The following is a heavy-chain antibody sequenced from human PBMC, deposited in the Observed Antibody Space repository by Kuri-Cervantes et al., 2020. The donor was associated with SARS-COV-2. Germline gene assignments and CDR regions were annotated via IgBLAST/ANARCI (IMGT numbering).Heavy chain of an antibody. J-gene: IGHJ6*02. Sequence: GESLKISCAASGFTFSSYAMHWVRQAPGKGLEWVAVIWYDGSNENYPDSVKGRFTISRDNSKNTLYLQMNSLRAEDTAVYYCARAQPPLYYYYYGMDVWGQGTTVTVSS. CDR2: IWYDGSNE. CDR1: GFTFSSYA. CDR3: ARAQPPLYYYYYGMDV. V-gene: IGHV3-30*07.